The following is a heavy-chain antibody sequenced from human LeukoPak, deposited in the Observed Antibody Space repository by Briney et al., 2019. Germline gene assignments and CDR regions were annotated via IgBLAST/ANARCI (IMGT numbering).Heavy chain of an antibody. Sequence: ASVKVSCKAPGYTFTSYGISWVRQAPGQGLEWMGWISAYKGNTNYAQKLQGRVTMTTDTSTSTAYMELRSLRSDDTAVYYCARLHYYDILTGYFWFDPWGQGTLVTVSS. CDR3: ARLHYYDILTGYFWFDP. CDR2: ISAYKGNT. D-gene: IGHD3-9*01. V-gene: IGHV1-18*01. CDR1: GYTFTSYG. J-gene: IGHJ5*02.